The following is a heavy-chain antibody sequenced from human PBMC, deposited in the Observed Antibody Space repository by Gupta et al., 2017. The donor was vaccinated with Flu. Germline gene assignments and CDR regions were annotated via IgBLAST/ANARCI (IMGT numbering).Heavy chain of an antibody. D-gene: IGHD3-3*01. J-gene: IGHJ4*02. Sequence: QVQLQQWGAGLLKPSETLSLTCAVYGGSFSGYYWSWIRQPPGKGLEWIGEINHSGSTNYNPSLKSRVTISVDTSKNQFSLKLSSVTAADTAVYYCAREAVFGVVNTIDYWGQGTLVTVSS. CDR3: AREAVFGVVNTIDY. CDR1: GGSFSGYY. V-gene: IGHV4-34*01. CDR2: INHSGST.